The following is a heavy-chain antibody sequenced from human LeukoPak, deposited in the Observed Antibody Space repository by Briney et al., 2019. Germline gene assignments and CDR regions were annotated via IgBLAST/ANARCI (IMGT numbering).Heavy chain of an antibody. CDR3: ARGASSYYYDSSGYPYPLDY. D-gene: IGHD3-22*01. CDR2: IIPIFGTA. J-gene: IGHJ4*02. Sequence: VASVKVSCKASGGTFSSYAISWVRQAPGQGLEWMGGIIPIFGTANYAQKFQGRVTITADKSTSTAYMELSSLRSEDTAVYYCARGASSYYYDSSGYPYPLDYWGQGTLVTVSS. CDR1: GGTFSSYA. V-gene: IGHV1-69*06.